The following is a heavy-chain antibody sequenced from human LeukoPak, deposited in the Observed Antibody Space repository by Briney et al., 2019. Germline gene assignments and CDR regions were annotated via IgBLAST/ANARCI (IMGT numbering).Heavy chain of an antibody. CDR2: IYSDNT. J-gene: IGHJ4*02. CDR1: GYTLTDLS. Sequence: SCKVSGYTLTDLSMSWVRQAPGKGLEWVSFIYSDNTHYSDSVKGRFTISRDNSKNTLYPQMNSLRAEDTAVYYCARRAGAYSHPYDYWGQGTLVTVSS. V-gene: IGHV3-53*01. CDR3: ARRAGAYSHPYDY. D-gene: IGHD4/OR15-4a*01.